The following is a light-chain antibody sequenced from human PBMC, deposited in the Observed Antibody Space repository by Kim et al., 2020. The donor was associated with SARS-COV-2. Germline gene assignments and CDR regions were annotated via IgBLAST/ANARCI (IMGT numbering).Light chain of an antibody. V-gene: IGLV1-40*01. CDR3: QSYDSSLSAVV. J-gene: IGLJ2*01. CDR1: SSNIGAGYD. Sequence: QRVPISWTGSSSNIGAGYDVHWYQQLPGTAPKLLIYGNSNRPSGVPDRFSGSKSGTSASLAITGLQAENEADYYCQSYDSSLSAVVFGGGTQLTVL. CDR2: GNS.